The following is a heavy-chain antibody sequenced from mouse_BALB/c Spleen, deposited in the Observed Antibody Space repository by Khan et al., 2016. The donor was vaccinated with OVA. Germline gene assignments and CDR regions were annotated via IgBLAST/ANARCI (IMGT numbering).Heavy chain of an antibody. Sequence: QVQLKQSGPELKKPGETVKISCKASGYTFTIYGMNWVRQAPGKGLKWMGWISTYTGEPTYADDFKGRFAFSLETSASTAFLQINNLKNEDTATYFCARVGYNGTMDYWGQGTSVTVSS. D-gene: IGHD2-14*01. CDR1: GYTFTIYG. CDR3: ARVGYNGTMDY. V-gene: IGHV9-3-1*01. CDR2: ISTYTGEP. J-gene: IGHJ4*01.